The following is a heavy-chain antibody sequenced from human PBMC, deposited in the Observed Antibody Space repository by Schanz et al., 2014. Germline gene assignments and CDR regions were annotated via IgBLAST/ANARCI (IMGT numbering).Heavy chain of an antibody. CDR1: GFSFSSYS. V-gene: IGHV3-23*04. Sequence: VQLVESGGGVVRPGRSLRLSCSASGFSFSSYSMNWVRQAPGKGLEWVSALSGSGGSTYYADSVKGRFTISRDNAKNTLYLQMNSLRAEDTAVYYCAREQIMAAAGLVDYWGQGTLVTVSS. J-gene: IGHJ4*02. D-gene: IGHD6-13*01. CDR2: LSGSGGST. CDR3: AREQIMAAAGLVDY.